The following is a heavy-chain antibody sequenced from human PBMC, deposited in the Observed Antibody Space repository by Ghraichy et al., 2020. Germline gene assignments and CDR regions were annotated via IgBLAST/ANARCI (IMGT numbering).Heavy chain of an antibody. CDR3: ATEVSGSYYYYYGMDV. V-gene: IGHV1-24*01. CDR2: FDPEDGET. CDR1: GYTLTELS. D-gene: IGHD1-26*01. J-gene: IGHJ6*02. Sequence: ASVKVSCKVSGYTLTELSMHWVRQAPGKGLEWMGGFDPEDGETIYAQKFQGRVTMTEDTSTDTAYMELSSLRSEDTAVYYCATEVSGSYYYYYGMDVWGQGTTVTVSS.